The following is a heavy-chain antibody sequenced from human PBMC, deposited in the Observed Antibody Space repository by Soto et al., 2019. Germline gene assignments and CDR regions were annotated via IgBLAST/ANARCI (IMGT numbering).Heavy chain of an antibody. CDR1: GFTFRGHA. CDR2: ISGRGDSS. V-gene: IGHV3-23*01. CDR3: VKGSGYVYVDYFDY. D-gene: IGHD5-12*01. J-gene: IGHJ4*02. Sequence: EVQLLESGGGLEQPGGSLRLACEASGFTFRGHAMSWVRQAPGKGLEWVSVISGRGDSSSYADSVKGRFIIIRDNSKSTLYLQMNSLRAEDTAVYFCVKGSGYVYVDYFDYWGQGIWVTVSS.